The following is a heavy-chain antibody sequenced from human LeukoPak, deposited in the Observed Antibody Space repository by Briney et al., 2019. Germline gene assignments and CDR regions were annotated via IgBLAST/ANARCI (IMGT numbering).Heavy chain of an antibody. CDR2: IIPIFGTA. D-gene: IGHD2-2*01. J-gene: IGHJ4*02. CDR1: GYTFTGYY. CDR3: ARENEVCSSTSCYSD. Sequence: GASVKVSCKASGYTFTGYYMHWVRQAPGQGLEWMGGIIPIFGTANYAQKFQGRVAITADESTSTAYMELSSLRSEDTAVYYCARENEVCSSTSCYSDWGQGTLATVSS. V-gene: IGHV1-69*13.